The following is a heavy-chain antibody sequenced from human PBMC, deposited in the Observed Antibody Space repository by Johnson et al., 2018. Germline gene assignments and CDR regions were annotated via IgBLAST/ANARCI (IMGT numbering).Heavy chain of an antibody. CDR3: ANGPLIGGDIAEVHP. CDR1: GFIFSNYD. V-gene: IGHV3-30*18. Sequence: QVQLVQSGGGVVQPGTSLRLSCAASGFIFSNYDIHWVRQAPGKGLEWVSVISFDGKVSYYTESMKGRFTISRDNSKSTAYLQIDTLRADDTAMYYCANGPLIGGDIAEVHPWGQGTLVTVSS. J-gene: IGHJ1*01. CDR2: ISFDGKVS. D-gene: IGHD2-15*01.